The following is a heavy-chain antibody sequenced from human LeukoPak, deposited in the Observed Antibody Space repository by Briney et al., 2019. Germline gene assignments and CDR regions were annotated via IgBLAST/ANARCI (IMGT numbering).Heavy chain of an antibody. CDR3: ARGGLDHAFDI. D-gene: IGHD3/OR15-3a*01. V-gene: IGHV3-74*01. Sequence: PGGSLRLSCAASGFTFSRYWMHWVRQAPGKGLVWVSRVDSDGIDTIYADAVKGRFTLSRDNAKNSVYLQINSLRAEDTALYYCARGGLDHAFDIWGQGTMVAVSS. CDR1: GFTFSRYW. CDR2: VDSDGIDT. J-gene: IGHJ3*02.